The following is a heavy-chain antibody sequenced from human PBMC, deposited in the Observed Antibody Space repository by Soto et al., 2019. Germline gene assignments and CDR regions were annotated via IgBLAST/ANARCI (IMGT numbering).Heavy chain of an antibody. J-gene: IGHJ4*02. D-gene: IGHD3-22*01. CDR3: ASPRDSSGYAYFDY. V-gene: IGHV3-30-3*01. CDR2: ISYDGSNK. CDR1: GFTFSSYA. Sequence: QVQLVESGGGVVQPGRSLRLSCAASGFTFSSYAMHWVRQAPGKGLEWVAVISYDGSNKYYADSVKGRFTISRDNSKNTLYLQMNSLRAEDTAVYYCASPRDSSGYAYFDYWCQGTLVTVSS.